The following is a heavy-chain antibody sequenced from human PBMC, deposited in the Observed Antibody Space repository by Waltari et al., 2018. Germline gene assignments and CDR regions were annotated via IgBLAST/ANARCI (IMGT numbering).Heavy chain of an antibody. CDR3: AKVPGTSQLYYLDN. CDR2: ISYNGNDK. Sequence: QVQLVESGGGAVQPGRSLRLSCAATGFTFRSYAMHWVRQAPGKGLEWVAGISYNGNDKYYTDSGKGRFTISRDNSKNTLYLQMNSLRPEDTAVYYCAKVPGTSQLYYLDNWGQGTLVTVSS. J-gene: IGHJ4*02. V-gene: IGHV3-30*18. CDR1: GFTFRSYA. D-gene: IGHD1-1*01.